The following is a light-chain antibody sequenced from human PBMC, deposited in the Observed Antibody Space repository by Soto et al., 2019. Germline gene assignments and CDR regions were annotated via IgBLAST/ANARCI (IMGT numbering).Light chain of an antibody. Sequence: QSVLTQPRSVSGSPGQSVTISCTGTSSDVGGYNYVSWYQQHPGKAPKLMIYDVSKRPSGVPDRFSGSKSGNTASLTISGLQAEDEDDYHCCSYAGSYYVFGTGTKVTVL. CDR3: CSYAGSYYV. CDR1: SSDVGGYNY. J-gene: IGLJ1*01. V-gene: IGLV2-11*01. CDR2: DVS.